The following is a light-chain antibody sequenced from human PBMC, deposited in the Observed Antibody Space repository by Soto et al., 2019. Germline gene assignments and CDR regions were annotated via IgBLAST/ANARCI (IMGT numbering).Light chain of an antibody. CDR1: QSVSDN. CDR3: QQYGSSPLT. Sequence: IVMTQSPVTLSVSPGERVALSCRASQSVSDNLSWYQKKPGQAPRLLIYGASSRATGIPDRFSGSGSGTDFIVTISRLEPEDFGLYYCQQYGSSPLTFGGGTKAAIK. CDR2: GAS. V-gene: IGKV3-20*01. J-gene: IGKJ4*01.